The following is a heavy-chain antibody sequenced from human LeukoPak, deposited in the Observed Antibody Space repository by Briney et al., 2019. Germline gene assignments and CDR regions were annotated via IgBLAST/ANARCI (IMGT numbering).Heavy chain of an antibody. D-gene: IGHD5-18*01. Sequence: SETLSLTCTVSGGSISSGGYYWSWIRQHPGKGLEWIGYIYYSGSTYYNPSLKSRVTISVDTSKNQFSLKLSSVTAADTAVYYCARLPKRGYSYGFIDYWGQGTLVTVSS. CDR1: GGSISSGGYY. CDR3: ARLPKRGYSYGFIDY. J-gene: IGHJ4*02. CDR2: IYYSGST. V-gene: IGHV4-31*03.